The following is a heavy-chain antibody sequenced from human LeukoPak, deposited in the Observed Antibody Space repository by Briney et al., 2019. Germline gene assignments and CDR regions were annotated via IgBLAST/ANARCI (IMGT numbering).Heavy chain of an antibody. Sequence: ASVKVSCKASGYTFTSYDINWVRQATGQGLEWMGRMNPNSGNTGYAQKFQGRVTMTRNTSISTAYMELSSLRSEDTAVYYCARRPTGDYDFWSGYREYYYYYYMDVWGKGTTVTVSS. CDR3: ARRPTGDYDFWSGYREYYYYYYMDV. CDR1: GYTFTSYD. V-gene: IGHV1-8*01. D-gene: IGHD3-3*01. CDR2: MNPNSGNT. J-gene: IGHJ6*03.